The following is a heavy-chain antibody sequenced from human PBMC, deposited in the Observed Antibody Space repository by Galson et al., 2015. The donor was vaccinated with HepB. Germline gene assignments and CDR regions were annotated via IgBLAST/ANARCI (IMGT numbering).Heavy chain of an antibody. Sequence: SVKVSCKASGGTFSRNAFSWVRQAPGQGLEWMGGIIPIFGTPNYAQKFQGRVTITADTSTSTVYMELSSLTSEDTAVYYCASRTMIAVSGFDYWGQGTLVTVSS. CDR1: GGTFSRNA. D-gene: IGHD3-22*01. J-gene: IGHJ4*02. V-gene: IGHV1-69*06. CDR2: IIPIFGTP. CDR3: ASRTMIAVSGFDY.